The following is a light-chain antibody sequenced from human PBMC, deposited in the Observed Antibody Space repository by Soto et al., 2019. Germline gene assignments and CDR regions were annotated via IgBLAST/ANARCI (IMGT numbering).Light chain of an antibody. V-gene: IGLV2-14*03. CDR3: AVWDDSLSGVV. J-gene: IGLJ2*01. CDR1: SSDVGGYYY. CDR2: NDY. Sequence: QSALTQPASVSGSPGQSITISCTGTSSDVGGYYYVSWYQHHPGKAPKLLIYNDYERPSGVPDRFSGSKSGTSASLGISGLRSEDEADYFCAVWDDSLSGVVFGGGTKLTVL.